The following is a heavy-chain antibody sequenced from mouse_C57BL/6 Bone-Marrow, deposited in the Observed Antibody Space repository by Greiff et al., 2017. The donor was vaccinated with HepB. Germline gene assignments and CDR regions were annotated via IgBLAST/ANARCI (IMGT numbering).Heavy chain of an antibody. V-gene: IGHV14-4*01. CDR3: TSLLPLYAMDY. Sequence: EVQLQQSGAELVRPGASVKLSCTASGFNIKDDYMHWVKQRPEQGLEWIGWIDPENGDTEYASKFQGKATITADTSSNTAYLQLSSLTSEDTAVYYCTSLLPLYAMDYWGQGTSVTVSS. CDR1: GFNIKDDY. D-gene: IGHD2-10*01. CDR2: IDPENGDT. J-gene: IGHJ4*01.